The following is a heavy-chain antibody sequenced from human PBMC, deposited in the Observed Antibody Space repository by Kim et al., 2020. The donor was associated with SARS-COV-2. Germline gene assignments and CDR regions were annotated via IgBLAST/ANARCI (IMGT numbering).Heavy chain of an antibody. D-gene: IGHD3-10*01. CDR1: GFTFSSYA. Sequence: GGSLRLSCAASGFTFSSYAMSWVRQAPGKGLEWVSAISGSGGNTYYADSVKGRFTISRDNSKNTLYLQMNSLRAEDTAVYYCANFFGSGSRVALYYYYGRYVWGEG. J-gene: IGHJ6*02. CDR2: ISGSGGNT. V-gene: IGHV3-23*01. CDR3: ANFFGSGSRVALYYYYGRYV.